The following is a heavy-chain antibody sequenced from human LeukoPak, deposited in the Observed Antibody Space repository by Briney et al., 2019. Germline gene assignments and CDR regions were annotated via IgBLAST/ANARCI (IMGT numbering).Heavy chain of an antibody. D-gene: IGHD5-12*01. Sequence: SVKVSCKASGGTFSSYAISWVRQAPGQGLEWMGRIIPILGIANYAQKFQGRVTITADKSASTAYMDLSSLRSEDTAVYYCASGQDIVATSNWFDPWGQGTLVTVSS. CDR1: GGTFSSYA. CDR2: IIPILGIA. CDR3: ASGQDIVATSNWFDP. V-gene: IGHV1-69*04. J-gene: IGHJ5*02.